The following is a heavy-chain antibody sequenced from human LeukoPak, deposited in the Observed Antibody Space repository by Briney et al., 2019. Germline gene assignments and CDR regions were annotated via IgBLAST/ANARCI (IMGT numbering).Heavy chain of an antibody. CDR2: IYYSGST. CDR3: ARDNGAAGTISYYYYGMDV. CDR1: GGSISSYY. Sequence: SETLSLTCTVSGGSISSYYWSWIRQPPGKGLEWIGYIYYSGSTNYNPSLKSRVTISVDTSKNQFSLKLSSVTAADTAVYYCARDNGAAGTISYYYYGMDVWGQGTTVTVSS. D-gene: IGHD6-13*01. J-gene: IGHJ6*02. V-gene: IGHV4-59*01.